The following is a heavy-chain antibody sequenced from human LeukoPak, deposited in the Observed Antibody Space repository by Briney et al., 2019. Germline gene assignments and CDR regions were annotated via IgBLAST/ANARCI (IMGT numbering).Heavy chain of an antibody. Sequence: SETLSLTCAVYGGSFSGYYWSWVRQPPGKGLEWIGEINHSGSTNYNPSLKSRVTISVDTSKNQFSLKLSSVTAADTAVYYCARGRRITMVRGVRFDYWGQGTLVTVSS. D-gene: IGHD3-10*01. V-gene: IGHV4-34*01. CDR1: GGSFSGYY. CDR2: INHSGST. J-gene: IGHJ4*02. CDR3: ARGRRITMVRGVRFDY.